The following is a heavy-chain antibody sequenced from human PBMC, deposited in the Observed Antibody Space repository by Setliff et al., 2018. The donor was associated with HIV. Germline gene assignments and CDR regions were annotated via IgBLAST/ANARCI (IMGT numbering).Heavy chain of an antibody. V-gene: IGHV1-69-2*01. CDR2: VDPEDDKT. D-gene: IGHD1-1*01. CDR3: AKARLVWNDFPFGNDAFDI. CDR1: KYTFTDYY. J-gene: IGHJ3*02. Sequence: ASVKVSCKASKYTFTDYYMHWVQQAPGKGLEWMGRVDPEDDKTIYAEKFQGRVTMTTATSSDTAYLYLSSLRSEDTAVYYCAKARLVWNDFPFGNDAFDIWGQGTMVTVSS.